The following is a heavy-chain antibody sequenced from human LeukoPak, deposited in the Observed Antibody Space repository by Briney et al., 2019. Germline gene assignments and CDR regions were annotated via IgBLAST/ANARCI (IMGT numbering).Heavy chain of an antibody. D-gene: IGHD6-19*01. Sequence: PSETLSLTCTVSGGSVTSSTYHWGWIRQPPGKGLEWIGSIYYTGTTYYNPSLRSRVSIFVGTSKNQFSLKLSSVTAADTAVYYCSSGVAGTGYSYEYYMDVWGKGTTVTISS. CDR2: IYYTGTT. V-gene: IGHV4-39*01. CDR1: GGSVTSSTYH. J-gene: IGHJ6*03. CDR3: SSGVAGTGYSYEYYMDV.